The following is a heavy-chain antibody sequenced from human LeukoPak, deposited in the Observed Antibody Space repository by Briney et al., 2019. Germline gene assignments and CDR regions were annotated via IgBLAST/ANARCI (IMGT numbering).Heavy chain of an antibody. D-gene: IGHD2-15*01. J-gene: IGHJ5*02. CDR1: GFIFNNYW. V-gene: IGHV3-7*01. Sequence: GGSLRLSCAASGFIFNNYWVSWVRQAPGKGLEWVANIKQDGSEKYYVDSVKGRFTISRDNAKSSLYLQMNSLRAEDTALYYCASQKLPWGQGTLVTVSS. CDR3: ASQKLP. CDR2: IKQDGSEK.